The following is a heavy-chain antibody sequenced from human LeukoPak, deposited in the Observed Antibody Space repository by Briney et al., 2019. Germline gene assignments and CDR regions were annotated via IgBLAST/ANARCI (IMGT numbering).Heavy chain of an antibody. Sequence: ASVKVSCKASGDTFTNYAVHWVRQAPGQRLEWMGWINTANGHTKYSQKFQGRVTITRDTSANTGYMELSSLTSEDTAVYYCARAGSAAAGSVHWGQGTLVTVSS. CDR1: GDTFTNYA. J-gene: IGHJ4*02. V-gene: IGHV1-3*04. CDR2: INTANGHT. D-gene: IGHD6-13*01. CDR3: ARAGSAAAGSVH.